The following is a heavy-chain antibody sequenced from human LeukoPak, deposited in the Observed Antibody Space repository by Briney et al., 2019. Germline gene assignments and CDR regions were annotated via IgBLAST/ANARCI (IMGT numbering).Heavy chain of an antibody. CDR2: IYTSGST. D-gene: IGHD4-17*01. Sequence: SETLSLTCTVSGGSISSYYWSWIRQPAGKGLEWIGRIYTSGSTNYNPSLKSRVTMSVDTSKNQFSLKLSSVTAADTAVYYCPRGNYGDYGGPYYYYGMDVWGQGTTVTVSS. V-gene: IGHV4-4*07. CDR1: GGSISSYY. J-gene: IGHJ6*02. CDR3: PRGNYGDYGGPYYYYGMDV.